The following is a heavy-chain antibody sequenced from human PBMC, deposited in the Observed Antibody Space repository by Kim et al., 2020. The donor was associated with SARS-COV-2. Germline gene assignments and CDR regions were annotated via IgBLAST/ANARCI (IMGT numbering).Heavy chain of an antibody. J-gene: IGHJ4*02. CDR2: A. Sequence: ANYAQKFQGRVTITADKSTSTAYMELSSLRSEDTAVYYCAREGPTASFDYWGQGTLVTVSS. CDR3: AREGPTASFDY. D-gene: IGHD4-17*01. V-gene: IGHV1-69*04.